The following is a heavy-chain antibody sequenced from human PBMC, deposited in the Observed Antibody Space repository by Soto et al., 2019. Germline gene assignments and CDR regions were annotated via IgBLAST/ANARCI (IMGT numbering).Heavy chain of an antibody. V-gene: IGHV1-3*01. Sequence: ASVKVSCKASGYTFTSYAMHWVRQAPGHRLEWMGWINAGNGNTKYSQKFQGRVTITRDTSASTAYMELSSLRSEDTAEYYCARSLTQYNWNDVGYFDYWGQGTLVTVSS. CDR3: ARSLTQYNWNDVGYFDY. J-gene: IGHJ4*02. CDR2: INAGNGNT. D-gene: IGHD1-20*01. CDR1: GYTFTSYA.